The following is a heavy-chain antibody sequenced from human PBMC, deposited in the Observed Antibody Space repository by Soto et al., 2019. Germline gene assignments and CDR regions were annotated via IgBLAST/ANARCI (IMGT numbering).Heavy chain of an antibody. D-gene: IGHD6-19*01. CDR3: ARGGTAVAGIKLDY. J-gene: IGHJ4*01. CDR2: IYYSGST. V-gene: IGHV4-59*01. CDR1: GGSISSYY. Sequence: SETLSRTCSVSGGSISSYYWGWIRQTPGKVLEWIGYIYYSGSTNYNPSLKSRVTISVDTSKNQFSLKLSSVTAADTALYYCARGGTAVAGIKLDYWGHGTLVTVSS.